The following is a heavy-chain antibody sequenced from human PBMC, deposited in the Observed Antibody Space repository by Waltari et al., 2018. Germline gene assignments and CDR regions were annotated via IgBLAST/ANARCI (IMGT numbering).Heavy chain of an antibody. V-gene: IGHV4-34*01. CDR2: INHSGST. CDR1: GGPFSGYY. CDR3: ARGGYYYDSSGYYYFGLSDY. Sequence: QVQLQQWGAGLLKPSETLSLTCAVYGGPFSGYYWSWIRQPQGTGLEWIGEINHSGSTNYNPSLKSRVTISVDTSKNQFSLKLSSVTAADTAVYYCARGGYYYDSSGYYYFGLSDYWGQGTLVTVSS. J-gene: IGHJ4*02. D-gene: IGHD3-22*01.